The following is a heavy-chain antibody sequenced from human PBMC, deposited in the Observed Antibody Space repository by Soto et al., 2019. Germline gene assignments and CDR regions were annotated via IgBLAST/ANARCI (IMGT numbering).Heavy chain of an antibody. V-gene: IGHV1-18*01. Sequence: ASVKVSCKASGYTFTSYGISWVRQAPGQGLEWMGWISAYNGNTNYAQKLQGRVTMTTDTSTSTAYMALRSLRSDDTAVYYCAGNIAAREPYHYGMDVWGQGTTVTVS. J-gene: IGHJ6*02. D-gene: IGHD6-25*01. CDR3: AGNIAAREPYHYGMDV. CDR2: ISAYNGNT. CDR1: GYTFTSYG.